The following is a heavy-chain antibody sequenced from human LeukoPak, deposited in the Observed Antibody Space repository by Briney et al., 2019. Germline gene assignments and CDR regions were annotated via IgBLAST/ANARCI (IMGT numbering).Heavy chain of an antibody. J-gene: IGHJ4*02. CDR2: ISSSSSTI. CDR3: AKDNVRRESSGQYYFDS. CDR1: GFTFSSYS. V-gene: IGHV3-48*01. D-gene: IGHD3-22*01. Sequence: GGSLRLSCAASGFTFSSYSMNWVRQAPGKGLEWVSYISSSSSTIYYADSVKGRFTISRDNAKNSLYLQMNSLRPEDTAMYYCAKDNVRRESSGQYYFDSWGQGTLVTVSS.